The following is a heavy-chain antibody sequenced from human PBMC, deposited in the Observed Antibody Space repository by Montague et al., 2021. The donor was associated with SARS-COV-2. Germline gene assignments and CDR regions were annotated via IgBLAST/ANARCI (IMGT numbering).Heavy chain of an antibody. D-gene: IGHD3-10*01. CDR2: ISYTGST. J-gene: IGHJ6*02. V-gene: IGHV4-59*01. Sequence: SETLSLTCSVSGGSMTNNYWSWIRQPPGKGLEWMGYISYTGSTNYNPSLESRATLSIDTSKNEFSLNLTSVTAADTAVYYCARGEGRLKSSYSYGLDVWGQGTTVTVSS. CDR1: GGSMTNNY. CDR3: ARGEGRLKSSYSYGLDV.